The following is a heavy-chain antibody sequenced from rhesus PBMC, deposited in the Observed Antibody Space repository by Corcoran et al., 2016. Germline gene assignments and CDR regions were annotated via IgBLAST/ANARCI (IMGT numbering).Heavy chain of an antibody. CDR2: ISYSGST. J-gene: IGHJ4*01. CDR1: GGSISGYYL. D-gene: IGHD4-23*01. V-gene: IGHV4-122*02. CDR3: ARCDSNRFDY. Sequence: QVQLQESGPGVVKASETLSLTCAVSGGSISGYYLWSWIRQPPGKGLEWIGYISYSGSTSYNPSLKSRVTISSDTSKNQFSLKLSSVTAVDTAVYYCARCDSNRFDYWGQGVLVTVSS.